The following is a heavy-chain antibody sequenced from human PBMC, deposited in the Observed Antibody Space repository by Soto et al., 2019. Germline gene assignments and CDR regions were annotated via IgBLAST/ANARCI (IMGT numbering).Heavy chain of an antibody. V-gene: IGHV4-4*07. Sequence: ASETLSLTCTVSGGSISSYYWSWIRQPAGKGLEWVGRIYTSGSTNYNPSLKSRVTMSVDTSKNQFSLKLSSVTAADTAVYYCARIGYCSGGSCYSGGYYYYYGMDVWGQGTTVTVSS. J-gene: IGHJ6*02. CDR3: ARIGYCSGGSCYSGGYYYYYGMDV. CDR2: IYTSGST. CDR1: GGSISSYY. D-gene: IGHD2-15*01.